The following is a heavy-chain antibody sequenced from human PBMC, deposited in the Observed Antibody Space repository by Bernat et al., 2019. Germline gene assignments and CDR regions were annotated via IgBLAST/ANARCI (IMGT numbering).Heavy chain of an antibody. D-gene: IGHD1-1*01. Sequence: QVQLQESGPGLVKPSETLSLTCTVSGGSSNNYFWSWIRQPPGKGLEWIGYIYYSGSTTYNPSLKSRVTISVDTSKNQFSLKLSSVTAADTAVYYCARDPSTFAGYFDYWGQGTLVTVSS. CDR3: ARDPSTFAGYFDY. CDR1: GGSSNNYF. J-gene: IGHJ4*02. CDR2: IYYSGST. V-gene: IGHV4-59*01.